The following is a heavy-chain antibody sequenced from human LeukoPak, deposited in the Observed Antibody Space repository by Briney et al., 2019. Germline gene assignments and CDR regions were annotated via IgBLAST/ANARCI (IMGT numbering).Heavy chain of an antibody. Sequence: ASVKVSCKASGYTFTSYDINWVRQATGQGLEWMGWMNPNSGNTGYAQKFQGRVTIIRNTSISTAYMELSSLRSEDTAVYYCARGRTYDFWSGYCLSFDYWGQGTLVTVSS. CDR2: MNPNSGNT. D-gene: IGHD3-3*01. J-gene: IGHJ4*02. CDR3: ARGRTYDFWSGYCLSFDY. CDR1: GYTFTSYD. V-gene: IGHV1-8*03.